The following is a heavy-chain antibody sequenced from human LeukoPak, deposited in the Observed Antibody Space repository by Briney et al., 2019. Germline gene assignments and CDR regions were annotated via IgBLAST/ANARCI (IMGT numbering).Heavy chain of an antibody. J-gene: IGHJ4*02. Sequence: KPSQTLSLTCAVSGGSISSGGYSWSWIRQPPGKGLEWIGYIYHSGSTYYNPSLKSRVTISVDRSKNQFSLQLNSVTPEDTAVYYCARDTHRAFMTDWGQGTLVTVSS. CDR3: ARDTHRAFMTD. V-gene: IGHV4-30-2*01. CDR1: GGSISSGGYS. CDR2: IYHSGST.